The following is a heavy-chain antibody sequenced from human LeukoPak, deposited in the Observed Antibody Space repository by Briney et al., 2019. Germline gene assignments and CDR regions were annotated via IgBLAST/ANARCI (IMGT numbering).Heavy chain of an antibody. CDR3: ARDVKSMWLARGYYYYGMDV. Sequence: ASVKVPCKASGYTFTSYGISWVRQAPGQGLEWMGWISAYNGNTNYAQKLQGRVTMTTDTSTSTAYMELRSLRSDDTAVYYCARDVKSMWLARGYYYYGMDVWGQGTTVTVSS. J-gene: IGHJ6*02. CDR1: GYTFTSYG. CDR2: ISAYNGNT. V-gene: IGHV1-18*01. D-gene: IGHD6-19*01.